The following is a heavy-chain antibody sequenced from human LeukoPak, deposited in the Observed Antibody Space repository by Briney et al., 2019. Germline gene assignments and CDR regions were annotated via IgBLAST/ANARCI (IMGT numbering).Heavy chain of an antibody. CDR3: VRDLGFVFLSV. Sequence: ASVKVSCKASGGTFSSYAISWVRQAPGQGLEWMGGIIPIFGTANYAQKFQGRVTITADESTSTAYMGLSSLRSEDTAVYYCVRDLGFVFLSVWGQGTMVTVSS. D-gene: IGHD3-3*01. CDR1: GGTFSSYA. CDR2: IIPIFGTA. V-gene: IGHV1-69*13. J-gene: IGHJ3*01.